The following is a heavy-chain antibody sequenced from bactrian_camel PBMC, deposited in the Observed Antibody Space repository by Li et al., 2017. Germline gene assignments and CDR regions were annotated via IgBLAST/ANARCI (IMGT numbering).Heavy chain of an antibody. D-gene: IGHD1*01. CDR3: AAGPSALSIGPNLRSSLYNY. CDR2: ITSLPSLFRAA. CDR1: GNTFSRHD. V-gene: IGHV3S6*01. Sequence: HVQLVESGGGSVQPGESLRPSCVASGNTFSRHDMSWVRQAPGEEVEWVAGITSLPSLFRAASYADSVKGRFTISKDNAKNTLNLQMNTLKPEDTAMYYCAAGPSALSIGPNLRSSLYNYWGQGTQVTVS. J-gene: IGHJ4*01.